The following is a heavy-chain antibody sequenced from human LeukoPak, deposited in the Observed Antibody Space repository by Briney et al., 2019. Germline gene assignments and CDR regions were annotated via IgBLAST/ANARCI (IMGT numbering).Heavy chain of an antibody. CDR2: IISSGGTT. D-gene: IGHD3-22*01. Sequence: GGSLRHSCVPSGVTPSSYVISWGRQAPQGGLGWVSYIISSGGTTYYIESVKGPFSLSTDTAKNSHYLQMRRLRAVNTAFYYCTRVPPRITMIVVATDASDIWGEGTTVTVS. V-gene: IGHV3-48*03. CDR3: TRVPPRITMIVVATDASDI. CDR1: GVTPSSYV. J-gene: IGHJ3*02.